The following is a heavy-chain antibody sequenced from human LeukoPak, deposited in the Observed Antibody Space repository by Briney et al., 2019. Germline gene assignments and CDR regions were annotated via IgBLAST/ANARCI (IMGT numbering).Heavy chain of an antibody. J-gene: IGHJ4*02. Sequence: GGSLRLSCTASGFTFGDYAMSWIRQAPGKGLEWVGFIRSKAYGETADYAASVKGRFTISRDDSKAIAYLQMNSLKTEDTAVYHCTRDRGAYNLYDYWGQGTLVTDSS. CDR3: TRDRGAYNLYDY. CDR2: IRSKAYGETA. CDR1: GFTFGDYA. D-gene: IGHD1-1*01. V-gene: IGHV3-49*03.